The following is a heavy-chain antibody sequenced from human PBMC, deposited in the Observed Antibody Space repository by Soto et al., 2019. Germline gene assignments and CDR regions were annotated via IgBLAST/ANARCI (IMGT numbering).Heavy chain of an antibody. J-gene: IGHJ5*02. V-gene: IGHV6-1*01. CDR2: TYYRSKWYN. CDR1: GDSVSSNSAA. CDR3: ARDRWSSSWYFDNWFDP. D-gene: IGHD6-13*01. Sequence: SQTLSLTCAISGDSVSSNSAAWNWIRQSPSRGLEWLGRTYYRSKWYNDYAVSVKSRITINPDTPKNQFSLQLNSVTPEDTAVYYCARDRWSSSWYFDNWFDPWGQGTLVTVSS.